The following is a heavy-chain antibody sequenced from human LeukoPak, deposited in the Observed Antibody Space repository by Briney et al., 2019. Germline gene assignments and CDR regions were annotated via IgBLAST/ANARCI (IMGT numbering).Heavy chain of an antibody. V-gene: IGHV3-7*03. CDR2: IKQDVGET. Sequence: GGSLRLSCAASGLTFSSSAMSWVRQAPGEGLGWVANIKQDVGETYYVDSVKGRVTISRDNAKNTLHLQMNSLRAEDTAVYYCTRGRGRDPTGSSYYYGMDVWGQGTTVAVSS. CDR3: TRGRGRDPTGSSYYYGMDV. CDR1: GLTFSSSA. J-gene: IGHJ6*02. D-gene: IGHD1-1*01.